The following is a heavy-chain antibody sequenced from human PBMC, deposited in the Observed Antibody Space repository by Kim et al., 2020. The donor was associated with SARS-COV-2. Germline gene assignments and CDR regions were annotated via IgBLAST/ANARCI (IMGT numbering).Heavy chain of an antibody. CDR1: GFTFSNYW. CDR2: IKQDGGVK. J-gene: IGHJ4*02. V-gene: IGHV3-7*03. CDR3: ASATGQYSGPFDS. Sequence: GGSLRLSCAAFGFTFSNYWMTWVRQAPGKGLEWVANIKQDGGVKYYVDSVKGRFTISRDNAKNSLFLQMNSLRAEDTAVYYCASATGQYSGPFDSWGQGTLVTVSA. D-gene: IGHD3-9*01.